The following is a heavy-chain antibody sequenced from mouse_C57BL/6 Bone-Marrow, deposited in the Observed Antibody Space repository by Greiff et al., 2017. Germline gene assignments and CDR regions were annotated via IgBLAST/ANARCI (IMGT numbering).Heavy chain of an antibody. CDR2: IFPGSGST. D-gene: IGHD5-1*01. J-gene: IGHJ3*01. Sequence: VQLQESGPELVKPGASVKISCKASGYTFTDYYINWVKQRPGQGLEWIGWIFPGSGSTYYNEKFKGKATLTVAKSSSTAYMLLSSLTSEDSAVYFCARGGGVRVGWFAYWGQGTLVTVSA. V-gene: IGHV1-75*01. CDR3: ARGGGVRVGWFAY. CDR1: GYTFTDYY.